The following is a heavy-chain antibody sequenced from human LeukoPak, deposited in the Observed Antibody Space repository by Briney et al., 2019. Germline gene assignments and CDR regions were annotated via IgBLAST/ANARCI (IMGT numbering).Heavy chain of an antibody. CDR1: GFTFSSYA. D-gene: IGHD3-22*01. Sequence: GGSLRLSCAASGFTFSSYAMSWVRQAPGKGLEWVSSIFPSGGEIHYADSVRGRFTISRDNSKSTLSLQMNSLRAEDTAIYYCARGGYYDSSGYFSAHDYWGQGTLVTVSS. CDR2: IFPSGGEI. J-gene: IGHJ4*02. V-gene: IGHV3-23*01. CDR3: ARGGYYDSSGYFSAHDY.